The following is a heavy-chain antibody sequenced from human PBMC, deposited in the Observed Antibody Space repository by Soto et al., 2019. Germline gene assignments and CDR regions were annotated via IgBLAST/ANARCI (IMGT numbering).Heavy chain of an antibody. D-gene: IGHD1-1*01. J-gene: IGHJ4*02. CDR1: GGSITSSNYY. V-gene: IGHV4-39*01. CDR3: ATTTGY. CDR2: IYYSGST. Sequence: QLQLQESGPGLVKPSETLSLTCIVSGGSITSSNYYWAWVRQPPGKGLEWIASIYYSGSTYYNASLNSRVTISVDTSKSQFFLKLSSVTAADTAVYYCATTTGYWGQGTLVTVSS.